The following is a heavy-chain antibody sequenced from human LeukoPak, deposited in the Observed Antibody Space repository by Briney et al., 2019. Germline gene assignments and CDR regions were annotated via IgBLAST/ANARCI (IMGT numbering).Heavy chain of an antibody. CDR1: GDSITSYY. CDR2: IYHSGST. V-gene: IGHV4-59*08. CDR3: ARPQPGGSGSYYFDY. Sequence: PSETLSLTCTVSGDSITSYYWSWIRQPPGKGLEWIGSIYHSGSTYYNPSLKSRVTISVDTSKNQFSLKLSSVTAADTAVYYCARPQPGGSGSYYFDYWGQGTLVTVSS. J-gene: IGHJ4*02. D-gene: IGHD1-26*01.